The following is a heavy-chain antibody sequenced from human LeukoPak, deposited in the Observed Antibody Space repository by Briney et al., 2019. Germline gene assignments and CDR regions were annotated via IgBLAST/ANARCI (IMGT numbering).Heavy chain of an antibody. CDR1: GLDFRSYG. CDR3: ATEEYYYGMAV. Sequence: GGSLRLSCAASGLDFRSYGMHWVRQAPGRGLEWVAVISYDGSSKYYADSVKGRFTISRDSPENTLYLQMNSLRAEDTAVYHCATEEYYYGMAVWGQGTTVTVSS. V-gene: IGHV3-30*03. CDR2: ISYDGSSK. J-gene: IGHJ6*02.